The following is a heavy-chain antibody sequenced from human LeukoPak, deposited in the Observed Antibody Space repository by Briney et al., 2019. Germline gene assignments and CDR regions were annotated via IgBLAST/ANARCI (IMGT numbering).Heavy chain of an antibody. V-gene: IGHV1-46*01. CDR1: GYTFTKYL. Sequence: ASVKVSCKTSGYTFTKYLIHWVRQAPGQGLEWVGTINPNGDATNYAPRLQGRLTLTQDTSTSPVYMELRGLTPDDTAVYYCARPLFCAFDNCGYWLDPWGPGTLVTVSS. J-gene: IGHJ5*02. CDR2: INPNGDAT. D-gene: IGHD1-20*01. CDR3: ARPLFCAFDNCGYWLDP.